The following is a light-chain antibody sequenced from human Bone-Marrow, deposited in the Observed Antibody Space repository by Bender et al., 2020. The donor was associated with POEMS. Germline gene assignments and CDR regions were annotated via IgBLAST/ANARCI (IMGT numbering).Light chain of an antibody. J-gene: IGLJ1*01. V-gene: IGLV2-14*01. Sequence: QSALTQPASMSGSPGQSITISCTGTSSDVGAYNYVSWYQQHPGKAPKVMIYEVSKRPSGVPARFSGSKSGNTASLTVSGLQAEDEADYYCSSYTTSSTFVVFGTGTKVTVL. CDR3: SSYTTSSTFVV. CDR1: SSDVGAYNY. CDR2: EVS.